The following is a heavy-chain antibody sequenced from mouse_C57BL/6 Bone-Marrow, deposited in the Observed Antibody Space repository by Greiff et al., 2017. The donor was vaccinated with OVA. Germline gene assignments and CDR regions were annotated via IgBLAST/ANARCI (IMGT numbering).Heavy chain of an antibody. CDR3: ASYYYGSSLYYAMDY. J-gene: IGHJ4*01. Sequence: VQLQQPGAELVRPGTSVKLSCKASGYTFTSYWMHWVKQRPGQGLEWIGVIDPSDSYTNYNQKFKGKATLTVDTSSSTAYMQLSSLTSEDSAVYYCASYYYGSSLYYAMDYWGQGTSVTVSS. D-gene: IGHD1-1*01. CDR1: GYTFTSYW. CDR2: IDPSDSYT. V-gene: IGHV1-59*01.